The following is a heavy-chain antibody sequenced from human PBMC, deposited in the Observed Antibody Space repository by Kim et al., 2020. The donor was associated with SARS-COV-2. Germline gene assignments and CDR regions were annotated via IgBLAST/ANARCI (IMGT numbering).Heavy chain of an antibody. Sequence: GGSLRLSCAASGFTFSSYWISWVRQAPGKGLEWVANTNQDGSDKYYVDSVKGRFTISRDNAKNSLYLQMNSLRVEDTAVYYCARGGTIYGGQGTLVTVSS. V-gene: IGHV3-7*03. D-gene: IGHD2-8*01. J-gene: IGHJ4*02. CDR3: ARGGTIY. CDR2: TNQDGSDK. CDR1: GFTFSSYW.